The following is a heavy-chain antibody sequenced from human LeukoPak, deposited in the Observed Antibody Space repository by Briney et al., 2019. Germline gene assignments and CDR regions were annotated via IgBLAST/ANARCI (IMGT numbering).Heavy chain of an antibody. CDR2: ISYDGSNK. V-gene: IGHV3-30-3*01. Sequence: QTGRSVRLSCAASGFTFSSYAMHWVRQAPGKGLEWVAVISYDGSNKYYADSVKGRFTISRDNSKNTLYLQMNSLRAEDTAVYYCARDHGYSGYDSSFFDYWGQGTLVTVSS. J-gene: IGHJ4*02. D-gene: IGHD5-12*01. CDR3: ARDHGYSGYDSSFFDY. CDR1: GFTFSSYA.